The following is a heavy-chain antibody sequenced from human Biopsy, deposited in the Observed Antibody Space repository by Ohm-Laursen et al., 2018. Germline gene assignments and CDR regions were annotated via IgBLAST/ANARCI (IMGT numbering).Heavy chain of an antibody. CDR2: IFYRGST. V-gene: IGHV4-39*01. Sequence: PPGTLSLTCPVSGGSISNNNYYWGWIRKPPGKGLEWIGSIFYRGSTHYKPSLTSRVNISVDTSKNQFSQKLNSLTAADTAVYYCARDYDTSGYYYVSWGQGTLVTVSS. D-gene: IGHD3-22*01. J-gene: IGHJ5*02. CDR1: GGSISNNNYY. CDR3: ARDYDTSGYYYVS.